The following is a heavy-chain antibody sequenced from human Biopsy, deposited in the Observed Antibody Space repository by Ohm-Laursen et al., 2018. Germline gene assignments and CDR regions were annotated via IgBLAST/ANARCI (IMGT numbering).Heavy chain of an antibody. V-gene: IGHV1-69*01. CDR3: ARGPHSGSHSCFDY. CDR2: IIPMFGTA. J-gene: IGHJ4*02. CDR1: GGTFINYA. D-gene: IGHD1-26*01. Sequence: SSVKVSCKASGGTFINYAISWVRQAPGQGLEWMGGIIPMFGTANYAQMFQGRVTISADESTSTSYMELSSLTTEYTAIYYCARGPHSGSHSCFDYWGRGTLVTVSS.